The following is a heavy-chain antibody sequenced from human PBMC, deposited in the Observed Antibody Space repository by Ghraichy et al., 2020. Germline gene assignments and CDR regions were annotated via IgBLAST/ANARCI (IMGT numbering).Heavy chain of an antibody. CDR2: IRSKAYNYAT. Sequence: GESLNISCAASGFSFSGSAVYWVRQSSGKGLEWLGRIRSKAYNYATTYAASVRGRFIISRDDSKNTAYLQMNNLKTEDTAVYYCTMPWCVETCYGMDVWGQGTTVTVSS. CDR3: TMPWCVETCYGMDV. D-gene: IGHD2-8*02. J-gene: IGHJ6*02. V-gene: IGHV3-73*01. CDR1: GFSFSGSA.